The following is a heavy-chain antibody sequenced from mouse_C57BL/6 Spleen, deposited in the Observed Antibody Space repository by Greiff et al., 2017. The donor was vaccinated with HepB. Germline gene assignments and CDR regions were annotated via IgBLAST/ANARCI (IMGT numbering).Heavy chain of an antibody. J-gene: IGHJ2*01. CDR1: GYTFTDYY. D-gene: IGHD2-2*01. V-gene: IGHV1-26*01. CDR2: INPNNGGT. Sequence: VQLQQSGPELVKPGASVKISCKASGYTFTDYYMNWVKQSHGKSLEWIGDINPNNGGTSYNQKFKGKATLTVDKSSSTAYMELRSLTSEDSAVYYCARGGMTGYDGGYYFDYWGQGTTLTVSS. CDR3: ARGGMTGYDGGYYFDY.